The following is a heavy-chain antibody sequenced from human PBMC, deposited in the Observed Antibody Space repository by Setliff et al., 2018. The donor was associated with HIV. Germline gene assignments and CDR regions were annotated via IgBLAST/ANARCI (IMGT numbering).Heavy chain of an antibody. CDR1: GGTFNRHA. J-gene: IGHJ5*02. D-gene: IGHD3-10*01. Sequence: SVKVPCKASGGTFNRHAISWLRQAPGRGLEWMGGTNPILGSANYAQKFQGRVTITTDESTSTAYMELSILSYDDTAMYFCARDLAESAFLMIRGAGWFDPWGQGTLVTVSS. V-gene: IGHV1-69*05. CDR3: ARDLAESAFLMIRGAGWFDP. CDR2: TNPILGSA.